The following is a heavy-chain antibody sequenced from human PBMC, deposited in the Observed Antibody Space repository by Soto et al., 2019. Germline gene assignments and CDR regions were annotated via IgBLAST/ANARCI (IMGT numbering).Heavy chain of an antibody. Sequence: GGPLRLPWGAAGFTFSDYWMSWVIQTPGRGLEWVANIKQDGSEKYYVDSVKGRFTISRDNAKNSLYLQMNSLRAEDTAVYYCARDRGLDAFDIWGQGTMVTVSS. J-gene: IGHJ3*02. CDR2: IKQDGSEK. D-gene: IGHD5-12*01. CDR1: GFTFSDYW. CDR3: ARDRGLDAFDI. V-gene: IGHV3-7*01.